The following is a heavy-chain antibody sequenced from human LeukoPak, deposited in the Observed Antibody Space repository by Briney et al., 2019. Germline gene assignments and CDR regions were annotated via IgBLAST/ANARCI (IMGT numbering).Heavy chain of an antibody. Sequence: PGGSLRLSCAASGVTLSGCSMNWVRQAPGKGLEWVSHISISGTIYYADSVKGRFTISRDNAKKSLSLQMNSLRAEDTAVYYCSTAKFDYWGQGTLVTVSS. CDR1: GVTLSGCS. CDR3: STAKFDY. J-gene: IGHJ4*02. CDR2: ISISGTI. V-gene: IGHV3-48*01.